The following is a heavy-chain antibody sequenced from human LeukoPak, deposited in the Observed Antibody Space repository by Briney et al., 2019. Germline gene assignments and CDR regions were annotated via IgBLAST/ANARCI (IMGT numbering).Heavy chain of an antibody. CDR2: ISSSSYI. J-gene: IGHJ5*02. CDR1: GFTFRSYS. CDR3: ARDPRAYYDFWSGYYGVWFDP. V-gene: IGHV3-21*01. D-gene: IGHD3-3*01. Sequence: PGGSLRLSCAASGFTFRSYSMNWVRQAPGKGLEWVSSISSSSYIYYADSVKGRFTISRDNAKNSLYLQMNSLRAEDTAVYYCARDPRAYYDFWSGYYGVWFDPWGQGTLVTVSS.